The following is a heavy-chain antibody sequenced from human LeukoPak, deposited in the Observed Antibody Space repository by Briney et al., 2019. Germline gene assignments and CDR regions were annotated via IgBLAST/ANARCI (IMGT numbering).Heavy chain of an antibody. J-gene: IGHJ5*02. CDR2: IYHSGST. CDR1: GGSISSGGYY. Sequence: SETLSLTCTVSGGSISSGGYYWSWIRQPPGKGLEWIGYIYHSGSTYYNPSLKSRVTISVDRSKNQFSLKLSSVTAADTAVYYCASQYSSFEGWFDPWGQGTLVTVSS. CDR3: ASQYSSFEGWFDP. V-gene: IGHV4-30-2*01. D-gene: IGHD6-6*01.